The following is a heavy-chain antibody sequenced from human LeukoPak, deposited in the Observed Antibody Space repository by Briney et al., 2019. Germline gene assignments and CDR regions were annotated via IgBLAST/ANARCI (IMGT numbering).Heavy chain of an antibody. CDR1: GGSISSGGYY. J-gene: IGHJ4*02. CDR3: ARIVDTAMVRGDYFYY. CDR2: IYHSGST. Sequence: SETLSLTCTVSGGSISSGGYYWSWIRQPPGKGLEWIGYIYHSGSTYYNPSLKSRVTISVDRSKNQFSLKLSSVTAADTAVYYCARIVDTAMVRGDYFYYWGQGTLVTVSS. D-gene: IGHD5-18*01. V-gene: IGHV4-30-2*01.